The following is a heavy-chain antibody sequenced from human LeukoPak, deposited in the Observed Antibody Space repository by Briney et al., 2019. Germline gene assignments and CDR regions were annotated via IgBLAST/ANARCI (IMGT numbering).Heavy chain of an antibody. Sequence: GGSLRLSCAAAGFTFSDHYMDWVRQAPGKGLEWVGRIRKKVNSYTTEYAATVKGRLTISRDDSKNSLYLQMNSLKTEDTAVYYCARGYCRSTTSCYFDYWGQGTLVTVSS. CDR1: GFTFSDHY. CDR3: ARGYCRSTTSCYFDY. CDR2: IRKKVNSYTT. D-gene: IGHD2/OR15-2a*01. J-gene: IGHJ4*02. V-gene: IGHV3-72*01.